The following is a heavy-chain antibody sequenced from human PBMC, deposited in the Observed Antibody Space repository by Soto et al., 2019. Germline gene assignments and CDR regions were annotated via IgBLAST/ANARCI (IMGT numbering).Heavy chain of an antibody. V-gene: IGHV4-34*01. CDR3: TACIGGYYSGFDY. J-gene: IGHJ4*02. CDR2: INHSGST. Sequence: SESLSLTCAVYGGSFSAYFWTWIRQPPGQGLEWLGEINHSGSTNFNPSLKSRLTISMDTSKNQFSLQLNSVTAADTAVYYCTACIGGYYSGFDYWGQGTLVTVSS. CDR1: GGSFSAYF. D-gene: IGHD2-15*01.